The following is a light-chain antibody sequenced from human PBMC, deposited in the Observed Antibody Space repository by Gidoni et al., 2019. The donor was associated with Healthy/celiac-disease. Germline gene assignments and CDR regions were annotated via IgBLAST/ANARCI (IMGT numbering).Light chain of an antibody. CDR3: SSYTSSSRV. CDR2: EVI. J-gene: IGLJ3*02. V-gene: IGLV2-14*01. CDR1: SRDVGGYNY. Sequence: QSALTQPASVSGSPGQSITISCTGTSRDVGGYNYVSWYQQHPGKAPKLMIYEVINRPSGVSNRFSGSKSGNTASLTIAGLQAEDEADYYCSSYTSSSRVFGGGTKLTGL.